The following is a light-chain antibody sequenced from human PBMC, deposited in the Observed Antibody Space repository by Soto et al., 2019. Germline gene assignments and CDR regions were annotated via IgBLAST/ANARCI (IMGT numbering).Light chain of an antibody. V-gene: IGKV1-17*01. CDR1: QGIRND. CDR2: GAY. J-gene: IGKJ5*01. CDR3: HQLNSFPIT. Sequence: DIQMTQSPSSLSASVGDRVTITCRASQGIRNDLGWYQQKPGRAHKLLIYGAYILQSGVQSRFSGSGSGTDFTLTITSLQPEDFATYYCHQLNSFPITFGQGTRLEIK.